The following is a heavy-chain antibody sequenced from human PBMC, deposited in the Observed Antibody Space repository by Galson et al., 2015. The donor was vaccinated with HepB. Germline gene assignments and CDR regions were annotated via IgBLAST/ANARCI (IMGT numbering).Heavy chain of an antibody. CDR1: GYTFTRYG. CDR2: ISAYNGNT. V-gene: IGHV1-18*04. D-gene: IGHD2-2*01. CDR3: ARDPPYCSSTSCYWYYGMDV. Sequence: SVKVSCKASGYTFTRYGISWVRQAPGQGLEWMGWISAYNGNTNYAQKLQGRVTMTTDTSTSTAYMELRSLRSDDTAVYYCARDPPYCSSTSCYWYYGMDVWGQGTTVTVSS. J-gene: IGHJ6*02.